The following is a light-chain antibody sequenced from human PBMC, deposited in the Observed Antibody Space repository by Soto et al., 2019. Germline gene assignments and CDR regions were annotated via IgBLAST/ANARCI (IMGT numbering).Light chain of an antibody. CDR1: QSVSSY. V-gene: IGKV3-11*01. Sequence: EIVLTQSPATLSLSPGERATLSCRASQSVSSYLAWYQQKPGQAPRLLIYDTSNRATGIPARFSGSGSGTDFTLTISRLEPEDFALYYCQQRSNSPWTFGGGTKVQIK. CDR3: QQRSNSPWT. J-gene: IGKJ4*01. CDR2: DTS.